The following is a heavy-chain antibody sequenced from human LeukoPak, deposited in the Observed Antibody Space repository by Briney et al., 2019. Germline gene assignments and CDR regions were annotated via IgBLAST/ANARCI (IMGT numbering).Heavy chain of an antibody. J-gene: IGHJ4*02. CDR1: GFTFSSYW. V-gene: IGHV3-74*01. CDR3: ARVEEMATRSVDD. D-gene: IGHD5-24*01. CDR2: INSDGTTT. Sequence: GGSLRLSCAASGFTFSSYWMHWVRQAPGKGLVWILRINSDGTTTSDADSVEGRFTISRDNAKNTLKLQMNSLRAEDTAVYYCARVEEMATRSVDDWGQGTLVTVSS.